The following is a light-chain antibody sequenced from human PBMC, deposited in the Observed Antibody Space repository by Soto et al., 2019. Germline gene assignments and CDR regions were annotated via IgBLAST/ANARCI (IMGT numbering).Light chain of an antibody. CDR2: GAS. V-gene: IGKV3-20*01. Sequence: EIVLTQSPGTLSFSPGERATLSCRASQSVSSTYLAWYQQKPGQAPRLLIYGASSRATGIPDRFSGSGSGTDFTLTISRLETEDFAVDYSQHYGSLVLTFGGGTKVEIK. CDR1: QSVSSTY. CDR3: QHYGSLVLT. J-gene: IGKJ4*01.